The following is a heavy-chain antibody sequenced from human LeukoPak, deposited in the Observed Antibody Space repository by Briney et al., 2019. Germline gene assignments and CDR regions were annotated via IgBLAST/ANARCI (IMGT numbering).Heavy chain of an antibody. CDR3: ARYYCGSSRCPGVDY. CDR1: SVSITNEAYD. Sequence: SQTLSLTRTVSSVSITNEAYDWTWIRHHPGEGLEWVGNIYHSGNTYYNPSHKSRATIVVETSKNEFSLRLSSVTAADTAVYFCARYYCGSSRCPGVDYWGQGTLVTVS. CDR2: IYHSGNT. D-gene: IGHD2-2*01. V-gene: IGHV4-31*03. J-gene: IGHJ4*02.